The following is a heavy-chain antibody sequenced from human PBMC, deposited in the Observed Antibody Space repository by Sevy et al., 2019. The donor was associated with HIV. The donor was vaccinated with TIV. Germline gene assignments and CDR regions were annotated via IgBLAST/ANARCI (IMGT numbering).Heavy chain of an antibody. V-gene: IGHV3-7*03. D-gene: IGHD3-22*01. CDR3: ARGYYDTSRYHNFGGAFDV. CDR1: GFTFSSYW. J-gene: IGHJ3*01. Sequence: GGSLRLSCVASGFTFSSYWMNWVRQAPGKGLEWVANIKQDGGEKYHVGSVQGRFTISRDNTKKSVYLQMNRLRVEDTAIYFCARGYYDTSRYHNFGGAFDVWGQGTMVTVSS. CDR2: IKQDGGEK.